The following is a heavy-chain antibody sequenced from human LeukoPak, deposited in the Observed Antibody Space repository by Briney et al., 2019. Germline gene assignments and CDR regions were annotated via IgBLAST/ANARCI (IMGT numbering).Heavy chain of an antibody. CDR1: GFTFSSYA. CDR3: ARDYYGLNWFDP. V-gene: IGHV3-30*04. J-gene: IGHJ5*02. Sequence: GGALRLSCAASGFTFSSYAMHWVRQAPGEGRERGAVISYDGSNKYYADSVKGRFTISRDNSKNTLYLQMNSLRAEDTAVYYCARDYYGLNWFDPWGQGTLVTVSS. D-gene: IGHD3-10*01. CDR2: ISYDGSNK.